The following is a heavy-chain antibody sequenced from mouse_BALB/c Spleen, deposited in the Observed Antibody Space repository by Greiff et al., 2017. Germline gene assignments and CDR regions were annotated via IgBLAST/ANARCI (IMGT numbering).Heavy chain of an antibody. J-gene: IGHJ2*01. D-gene: IGHD3-1*01. Sequence: QVQLQQPGAELVKPGASVKLSCKASGYTFTSYWMHWVKQRPGQGLEWIGEINPSNGRTNYNEKFKSKATLTVDKSSSTAYMQLSSLTSEDSAVYYCASLRELGLRGDFDYWGQGTTLTVSS. CDR3: ASLRELGLRGDFDY. CDR1: GYTFTSYW. CDR2: INPSNGRT. V-gene: IGHV1S81*02.